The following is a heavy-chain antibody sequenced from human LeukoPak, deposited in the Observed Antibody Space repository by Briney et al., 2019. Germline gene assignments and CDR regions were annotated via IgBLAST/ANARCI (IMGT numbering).Heavy chain of an antibody. CDR1: GGSISSGSYY. Sequence: SETLSLTCTVSGGSISSGSYYWSWIRQPAGKGLEWIGRIYTSGSTNYNPSLKSRVTISVDTSKNQFSLKLSSVTAADTAVYYCARHREIAAAGPRYWYFDLWGRGTLVTVSS. V-gene: IGHV4-61*02. CDR2: IYTSGST. CDR3: ARHREIAAAGPRYWYFDL. J-gene: IGHJ2*01. D-gene: IGHD6-13*01.